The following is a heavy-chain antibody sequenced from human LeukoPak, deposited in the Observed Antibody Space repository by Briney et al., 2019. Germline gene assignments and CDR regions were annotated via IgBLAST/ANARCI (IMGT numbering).Heavy chain of an antibody. CDR3: AKVRISGTTGLDYFDC. CDR2: IYSGGST. D-gene: IGHD1-7*01. V-gene: IGHV3-53*01. Sequence: GGSLRLSCAASGFTVSSNYMSWVRQAPGKGLEWVSVIYSGGSTYYADSVKGRFTISRDNSKNTLYLQINSLRAEDTAVYYCAKVRISGTTGLDYFDCWGQGTLVTVSS. J-gene: IGHJ4*02. CDR1: GFTVSSNY.